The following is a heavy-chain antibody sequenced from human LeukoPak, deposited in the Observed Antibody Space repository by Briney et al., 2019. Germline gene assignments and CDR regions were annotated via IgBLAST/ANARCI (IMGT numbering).Heavy chain of an antibody. D-gene: IGHD3-22*01. CDR3: AKQYYYDSSGKDY. J-gene: IGHJ4*02. V-gene: IGHV3-23*01. Sequence: PGGSLRLSCAASGFTFSTYTMAWVRQAPGKGLEWVSGISGSGGSTYYAGSVKGRFTISRDKSKNTLYLQMNSLRAEDTAVYYCAKQYYYDSSGKDYWGQGTLVTVSS. CDR2: ISGSGGST. CDR1: GFTFSTYT.